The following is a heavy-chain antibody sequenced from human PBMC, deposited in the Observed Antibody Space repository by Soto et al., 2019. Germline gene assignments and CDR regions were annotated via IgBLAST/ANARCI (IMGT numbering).Heavy chain of an antibody. Sequence: GGSLRLSCAASGFTFSDSAMHWVRQASGKGLEWVGRIRSKTKSYATEHAASVKGRFTISRDDSKETAYLQMNSLESEDTAVYYCSRDDSDWFFNWGRGTLVTVSS. CDR3: SRDDSDWFFN. CDR1: GFTFSDSA. J-gene: IGHJ4*02. V-gene: IGHV3-73*01. CDR2: IRSKTKSYAT. D-gene: IGHD3-9*01.